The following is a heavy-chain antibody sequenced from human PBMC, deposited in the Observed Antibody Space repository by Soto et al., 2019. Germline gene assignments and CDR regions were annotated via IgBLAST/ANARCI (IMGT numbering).Heavy chain of an antibody. D-gene: IGHD5-12*01. CDR1: GGSISSFY. CDR2: ISYSGST. Sequence: SETLSLTCTVSGGSISSFYWSWIRQPPGKGLEWIGYISYSGSTSYSPSLKSRVTISVVTSKNQFSLKLSSVTAADTAVYYCARQYSGYEGGYFDYWGQGTLVTVSS. CDR3: ARQYSGYEGGYFDY. J-gene: IGHJ4*02. V-gene: IGHV4-59*01.